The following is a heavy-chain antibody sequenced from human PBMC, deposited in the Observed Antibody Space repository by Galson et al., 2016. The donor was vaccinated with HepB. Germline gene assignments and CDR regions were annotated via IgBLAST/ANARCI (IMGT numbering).Heavy chain of an antibody. Sequence: SLRLSCAASGFTSSHYSVIWVRQAPGKGLEWISYISGTSPTIYYADSVRGRFTVSRDNAKNSLYLQMNSLRDEDTAVYYCARVSYITMMVVVVDPWGQGTLVTVSS. CDR3: ARVSYITMMVVVVDP. CDR2: ISGTSPTI. D-gene: IGHD3-22*01. CDR1: GFTSSHYS. V-gene: IGHV3-48*02. J-gene: IGHJ5*02.